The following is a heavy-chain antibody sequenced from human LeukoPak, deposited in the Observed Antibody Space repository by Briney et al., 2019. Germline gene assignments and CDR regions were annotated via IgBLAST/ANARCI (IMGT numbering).Heavy chain of an antibody. J-gene: IGHJ5*02. Sequence: PGGALRLTCAASGFTFYNYAMTGVGQAPGKGPEGVCSINCSGCSTYYPCSVRGRFTISRDNSKHAVHLQMNNLRAEDTAVFYCAKSSLLEWLSRQSWFDLWGQGTLVTVSS. CDR2: INCSGCST. CDR3: AKSSLLEWLSRQSWFDL. V-gene: IGHV3-23*01. CDR1: GFTFYNYA. D-gene: IGHD3-3*01.